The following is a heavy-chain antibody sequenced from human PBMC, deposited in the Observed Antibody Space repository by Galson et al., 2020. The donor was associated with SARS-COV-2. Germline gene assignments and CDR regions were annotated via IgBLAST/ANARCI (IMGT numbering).Heavy chain of an antibody. CDR1: GYTFTSYG. CDR2: IRAYNGNT. CDR3: ARDLKWLVPLGY. V-gene: IGHV1-18*01. D-gene: IGHD6-19*01. J-gene: IGHJ4*02. Sequence: ASVTVSCTASGYTFTSYGISWVRQAPGQGLEWMGWIRAYNGNTTYAQKLQGRVTMTTDTSTSTAYMERRSLRSDDTAVYYCARDLKWLVPLGYWGQGTLVTVSS.